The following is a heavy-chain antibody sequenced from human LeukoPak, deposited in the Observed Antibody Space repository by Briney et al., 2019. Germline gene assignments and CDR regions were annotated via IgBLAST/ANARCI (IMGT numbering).Heavy chain of an antibody. CDR1: GGTFSSYA. CDR2: IIPIFGTA. J-gene: IGHJ5*02. CDR3: ARDVEGGWFDP. D-gene: IGHD2-15*01. V-gene: IGHV1-69*05. Sequence: RASVKVSCKASGGTFSSYAISWVRQAPGQGLEWMGRIIPIFGTANYAQKFQGRVTITTDESTSTAYMELSSLRSEDTAVYYCARDVEGGWFDPWGQGTLVTVSS.